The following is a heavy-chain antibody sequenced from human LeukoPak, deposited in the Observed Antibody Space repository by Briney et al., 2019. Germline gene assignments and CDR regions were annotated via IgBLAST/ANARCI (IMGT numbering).Heavy chain of an antibody. CDR1: VGSISSYS. Sequence: SETLSLTCTVSVGSISSYSWSWIRQPPGKGLKWIGYIYYSGSTNYNPSLKSRVTISVDTSKNQISLKLSSVTAADTAVYYCARHSSSWFDYWGQGTLVTVSS. CDR2: IYYSGST. D-gene: IGHD6-13*01. V-gene: IGHV4-59*08. J-gene: IGHJ4*02. CDR3: ARHSSSWFDY.